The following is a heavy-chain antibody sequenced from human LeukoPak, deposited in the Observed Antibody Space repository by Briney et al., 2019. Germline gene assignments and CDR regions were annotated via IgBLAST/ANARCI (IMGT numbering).Heavy chain of an antibody. Sequence: PGGSLRLSCAASGFTFSSYSMNWVRQAPGKGLEWVSSISSSSSYVYYADSVKGRFTISRDNAKNSLYLQMNSLRAEDTAVYYCARGANGSGSYWGQGTLVTVSS. CDR1: GFTFSSYS. D-gene: IGHD6-19*01. CDR3: ARGANGSGSY. J-gene: IGHJ4*02. V-gene: IGHV3-21*01. CDR2: ISSSSSYV.